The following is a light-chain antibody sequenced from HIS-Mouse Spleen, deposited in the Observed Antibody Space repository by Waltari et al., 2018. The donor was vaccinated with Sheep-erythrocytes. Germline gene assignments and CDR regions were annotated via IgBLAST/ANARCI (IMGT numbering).Light chain of an antibody. Sequence: DIQTTQSPSSLSASAGDRVTITCRASQSISSYLNWYQQKPGKAPKLLIYAASSLQSGVPSRFSGSGSGTDFTLTISSLQPEDFATYYCQQSYSTPQFTFGPGTRVDIK. CDR2: AAS. J-gene: IGKJ3*01. CDR3: QQSYSTPQFT. V-gene: IGKV1-39*01. CDR1: QSISSY.